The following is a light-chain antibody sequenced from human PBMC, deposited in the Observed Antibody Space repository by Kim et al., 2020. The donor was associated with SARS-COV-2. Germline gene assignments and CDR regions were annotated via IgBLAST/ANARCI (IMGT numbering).Light chain of an antibody. Sequence: GEPASSSCRSSQSLLHSNGYNYLDWYLQKPGQSPQLLIYLGSNRASGVPDRFSGSGSGTDFTLKISRVEAEDVGVYYCMQALQTPTFGGGTKLEI. CDR1: QSLLHSNGYNY. V-gene: IGKV2-28*01. J-gene: IGKJ4*01. CDR3: MQALQTPT. CDR2: LGS.